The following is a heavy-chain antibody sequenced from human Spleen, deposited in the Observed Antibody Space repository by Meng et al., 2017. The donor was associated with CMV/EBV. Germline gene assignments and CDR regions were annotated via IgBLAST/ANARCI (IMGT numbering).Heavy chain of an antibody. CDR1: GDSFYSDYY. CDR3: ARGGNEDVVVEPAFYFDY. V-gene: IGHV4-59*12. Sequence: SETLSLTCTVSGDSFYSDYYWGWVRQPPGKGLEWIGYIYYSGSTNYNPSLKSRVTISVDTSKNQVSLKLSSVTAADTAVYYCARGGNEDVVVEPAFYFDYWGQGALVTVSS. D-gene: IGHD2-2*01. J-gene: IGHJ4*02. CDR2: IYYSGST.